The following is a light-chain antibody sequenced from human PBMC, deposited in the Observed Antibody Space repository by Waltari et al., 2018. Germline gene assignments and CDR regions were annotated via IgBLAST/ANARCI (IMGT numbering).Light chain of an antibody. CDR3: QQTYGTLIT. Sequence: DIQLTQSPSSLSASVGDRVTITCRASQTISIYLNWYQQKPGKAPKVLIYSASNLQSGVPSRFSGSGSGTDFTLTISSLQPEDVATYSCQQTYGTLITFGQGTRLDIK. V-gene: IGKV1-39*01. CDR1: QTISIY. CDR2: SAS. J-gene: IGKJ5*01.